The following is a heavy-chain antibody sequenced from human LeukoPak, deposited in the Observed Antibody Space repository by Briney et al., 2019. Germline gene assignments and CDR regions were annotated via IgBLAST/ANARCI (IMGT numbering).Heavy chain of an antibody. CDR1: GFTFYSYG. CDR2: ISYNGRNN. CDR3: AQDNRGYFDV. J-gene: IGHJ4*02. Sequence: GGSLRPPCAASGFTFYSYGMHWVRQAPGKGLEWVALISYNGRNNYYADSVKGRFTISRDNSKNTLYLQVSSLRTEDTAVYFCAQDNRGYFDVWGQGTLVTVSS. V-gene: IGHV3-30*18.